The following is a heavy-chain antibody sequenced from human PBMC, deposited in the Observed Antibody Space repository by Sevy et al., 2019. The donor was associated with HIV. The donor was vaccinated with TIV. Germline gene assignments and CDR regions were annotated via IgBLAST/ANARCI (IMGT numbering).Heavy chain of an antibody. CDR2: IYPEDSET. CDR1: GYSFTSHW. CDR3: ATSRSGYFDSSGYYIY. V-gene: IGHV5-51*01. D-gene: IGHD3-22*01. Sequence: GESLKISCQGSGYSFTSHWIGWVRHMPGKGLEWMGIIYPEDSETRYSPSFQGQVTFSDGKSISTAYLQWSSLKASDTAMYYCATSRSGYFDSSGYYIYWGQGTLVTVSS. J-gene: IGHJ4*02.